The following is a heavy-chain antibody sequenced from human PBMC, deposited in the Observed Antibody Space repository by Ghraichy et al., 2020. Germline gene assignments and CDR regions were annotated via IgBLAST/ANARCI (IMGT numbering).Heavy chain of an antibody. CDR3: AKACQYYYDSSGYYYGYYYYGMDV. CDR1: GFTFSSYA. V-gene: IGHV3-23*01. Sequence: GGSLRLSCAASGFTFSSYAMSWVRQAPGKGLEWVSAISGSGGSTYYADSVKGRFTISRDNSKNTLYLQMNSLRAEDTAVYYCAKACQYYYDSSGYYYGYYYYGMDVWGQGTTVTVSS. D-gene: IGHD3-22*01. CDR2: ISGSGGST. J-gene: IGHJ6*02.